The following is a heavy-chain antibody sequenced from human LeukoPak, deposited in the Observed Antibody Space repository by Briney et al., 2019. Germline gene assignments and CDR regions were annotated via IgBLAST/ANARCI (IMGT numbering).Heavy chain of an antibody. D-gene: IGHD1-26*01. CDR3: AKGNKVGAADAFDI. CDR2: IWYDGSNK. J-gene: IGHJ3*02. V-gene: IGHV3-33*06. CDR1: GFTLSSYG. Sequence: PGGSLRLSCAASGFTLSSYGMHWVRQAPGKGREGVGVIWYDGSNKYYADSVKGRFTISRDNSKNTLYLQMNSLRAEDTAVYYCAKGNKVGAADAFDIWGQGTMVTVSS.